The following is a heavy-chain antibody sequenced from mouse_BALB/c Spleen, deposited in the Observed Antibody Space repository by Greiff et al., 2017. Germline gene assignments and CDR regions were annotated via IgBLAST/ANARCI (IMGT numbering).Heavy chain of an antibody. CDR3: ARGGAYYGSRGYYFDY. D-gene: IGHD1-1*01. J-gene: IGHJ2*01. CDR1: GYTFSSYW. CDR2: ILPGSGST. Sequence: QVQLQQSGAELMKPGASVKISCKATGYTFSSYWIEWVKQRPGHGLEWIGEILPGSGSTNYNEKFKGKATFTADTSSNTAYMQLSSLTSEDSAVYYCARGGAYYGSRGYYFDYWGQGTTLTVSS. V-gene: IGHV1-9*01.